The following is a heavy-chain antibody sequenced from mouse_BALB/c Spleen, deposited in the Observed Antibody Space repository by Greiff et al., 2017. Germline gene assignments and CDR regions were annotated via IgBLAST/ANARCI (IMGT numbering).Heavy chain of an antibody. CDR2: IDPANGNT. CDR3: AIGYRYLDY. D-gene: IGHD2-14*01. CDR1: GFNIKDTY. J-gene: IGHJ2*01. V-gene: IGHV14-3*02. Sequence: VQLKESGAELVKPGASVKLSCTASGFNIKDTYMHWVKQRPEQGLEWIGRIDPANGNTKYDPKFQGKATITADTSSNTAYLQLSSLTSEDTAVYYCAIGYRYLDYWGQGTTLTVSS.